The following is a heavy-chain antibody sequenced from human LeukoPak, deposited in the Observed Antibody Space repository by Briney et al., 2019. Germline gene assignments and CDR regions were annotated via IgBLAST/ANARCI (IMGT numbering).Heavy chain of an antibody. D-gene: IGHD3-10*01. V-gene: IGHV3-30*14. CDR2: ISYDGSNK. CDR1: GFTFSSYA. CDR3: ARTPNYKGYFDY. J-gene: IGHJ4*02. Sequence: PGGSLRLSCAASGFTFSSYAMHWVRQAPGKGLEWVAVISYDGSNKYYADSVKGRFTISRDNSKNTLYLQVNSLRAEDTAVYYCARTPNYKGYFDYWGQGTLVTVSS.